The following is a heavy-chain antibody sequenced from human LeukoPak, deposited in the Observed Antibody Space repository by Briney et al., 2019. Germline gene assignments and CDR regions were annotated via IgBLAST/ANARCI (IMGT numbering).Heavy chain of an antibody. D-gene: IGHD2-8*01. CDR3: ARAVLATKSEHWFDS. J-gene: IGHJ5*01. CDR2: IYYTGST. CDR1: GGSFSGYY. Sequence: SEALSLTCAVYGGSFSGYYWSWIRQPPGKGLEWIGYIYYTGSTNYNSSLKSRVTISVDTSKNQFSLNLSSVTAADTAMYYCARAVLATKSEHWFDSWGQGTLVTVSS. V-gene: IGHV4-59*01.